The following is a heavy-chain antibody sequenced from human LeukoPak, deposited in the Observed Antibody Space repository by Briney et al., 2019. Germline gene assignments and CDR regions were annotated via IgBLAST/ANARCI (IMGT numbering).Heavy chain of an antibody. D-gene: IGHD3-16*01. CDR3: AKDKIATRTGWGNRYYYYYGMDV. J-gene: IGHJ6*02. CDR1: GFTVSSNY. CDR2: IYSGGST. Sequence: GGSLRLSCVASGFTVSSNYMSWVRQAPGKGLEWVSVIYSGGSTYYADSVKGRFTISRDNSKNTLYLQMNSLRAEDMGVYYWAKDKIATRTGWGNRYYYYYGMDVWGQGTTVTVSS. V-gene: IGHV3-66*01.